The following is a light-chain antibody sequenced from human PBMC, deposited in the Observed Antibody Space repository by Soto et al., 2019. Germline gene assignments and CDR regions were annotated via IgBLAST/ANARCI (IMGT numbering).Light chain of an antibody. CDR3: SSYTSSSTPRYV. J-gene: IGLJ1*01. CDR1: SGDIGRYNR. V-gene: IGLV2-14*01. CDR2: EVT. Sequence: QSVLTQPASVSGSPGQSITISCTGTSGDIGRYNRVSWYQQHPGKAPKLIIYEVTDRPSGVSNRFSGSKSGNTASLTISGLQAADEADYYCSSYTSSSTPRYVFGTGTKLTVL.